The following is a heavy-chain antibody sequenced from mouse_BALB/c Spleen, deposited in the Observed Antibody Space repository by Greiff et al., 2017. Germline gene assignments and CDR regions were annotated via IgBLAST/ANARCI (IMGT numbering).Heavy chain of an antibody. CDR1: GFAFSSYD. Sequence: EVMLVESGGGLVKPGGSLKLSCAASGFAFSSYDMSWVRQTPEKRLEWVAYISSGGGSTYYPDTVKGRFTISRDNAKNTLYLQMSSLKSEDTAMYYCARHTTGTYAMDYWGQGTSVTVSS. CDR2: ISSGGGST. CDR3: ARHTTGTYAMDY. D-gene: IGHD4-1*02. V-gene: IGHV5-12-1*01. J-gene: IGHJ4*01.